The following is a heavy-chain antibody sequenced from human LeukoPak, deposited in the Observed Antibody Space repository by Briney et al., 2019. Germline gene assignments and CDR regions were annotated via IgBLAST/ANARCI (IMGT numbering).Heavy chain of an antibody. J-gene: IGHJ6*04. CDR1: GYAFTDSY. CDR3: ARGLTLYTGSYYPQDV. D-gene: IGHD1-26*01. Sequence: GASVKVSCKASGYAFTDSYMHWVRQAPGQGLEWVGWIKPNTGVTHYAQKFQGRVTMTRDTSISTAYMELSRLISDDTAVYYCARGLTLYTGSYYPQDVWGKGTTVTVSS. V-gene: IGHV1-2*02. CDR2: IKPNTGVT.